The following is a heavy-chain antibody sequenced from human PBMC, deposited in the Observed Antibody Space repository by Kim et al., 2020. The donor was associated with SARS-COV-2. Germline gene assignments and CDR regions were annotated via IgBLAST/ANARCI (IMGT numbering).Heavy chain of an antibody. D-gene: IGHD6-19*01. V-gene: IGHV3-11*01. Sequence: SVKGRFTISRDNAKNSRYLQMNSLRAEDTAVYYCARDIAVAGPYYYGMDVWGQGTTVTVSS. J-gene: IGHJ6*02. CDR3: ARDIAVAGPYYYGMDV.